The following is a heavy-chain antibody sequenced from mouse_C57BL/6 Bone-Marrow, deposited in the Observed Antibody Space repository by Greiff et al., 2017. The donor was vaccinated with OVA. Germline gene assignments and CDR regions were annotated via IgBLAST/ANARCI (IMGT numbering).Heavy chain of an antibody. CDR2: IDPSDSYT. Sequence: QVQLQQPGAELVRPGSSVKLSCKASGYTFTSYWMHWVKQRPGQGLEWIGVIDPSDSYTNYNQKFKGKATLPVDTSSSTAYMQLSSLTSEDSAVDYCARSYRYYWGQGTTLTVSS. CDR3: ARSYRYY. J-gene: IGHJ2*01. CDR1: GYTFTSYW. V-gene: IGHV1-59*01.